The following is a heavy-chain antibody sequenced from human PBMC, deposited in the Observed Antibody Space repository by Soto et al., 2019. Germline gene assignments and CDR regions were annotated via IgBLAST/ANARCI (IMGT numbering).Heavy chain of an antibody. Sequence: EVQLLESGGDLVQPGGSLRLSCAASGFTFSNYDMSWVRQAPGKGLEWVSSVSSSGSSTYYADSVKGRFTISRDNSKNTLYLQMSSLGAADTAVYHCARRDCGSGRNCVFGAPAFAYWGQGNLVTVTS. CDR3: ARRDCGSGRNCVFGAPAFAY. CDR1: GFTFSNYD. D-gene: IGHD2-21*01. V-gene: IGHV3-23*01. CDR2: VSSSGSST. J-gene: IGHJ4*02.